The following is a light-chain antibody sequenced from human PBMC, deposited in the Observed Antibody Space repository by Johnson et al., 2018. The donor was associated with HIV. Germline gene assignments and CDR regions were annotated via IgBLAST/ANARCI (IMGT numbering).Light chain of an antibody. J-gene: IGLJ1*01. Sequence: QSVLTQPPSVSAAPGQKVTISCSGSSSNIGNNDVSWYQQLPGTAPKLLIYDNNKRPSGIPDRFSGSKSGTSATLGITGLQAGDEADYSCGTWHSALSGGGFFGTGTRVTVL. V-gene: IGLV1-51*01. CDR1: SSNIGNND. CDR3: GTWHSALSGGGF. CDR2: DNN.